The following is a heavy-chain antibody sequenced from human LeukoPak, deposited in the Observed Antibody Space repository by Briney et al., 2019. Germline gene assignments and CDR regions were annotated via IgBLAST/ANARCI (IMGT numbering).Heavy chain of an antibody. Sequence: PGGSLRLSCVVSGFNFRNYAMSWVRQAPGKGLEWVSGIGNRGDTTYYTDPVKGRVTISRDNSRDTLYLEFNSLRAEDTAMYYCAKDVGYFETLDYWGQGTLVSVSS. CDR3: AKDVGYFETLDY. V-gene: IGHV3-23*01. CDR2: IGNRGDTT. CDR1: GFNFRNYA. J-gene: IGHJ4*01. D-gene: IGHD3-9*01.